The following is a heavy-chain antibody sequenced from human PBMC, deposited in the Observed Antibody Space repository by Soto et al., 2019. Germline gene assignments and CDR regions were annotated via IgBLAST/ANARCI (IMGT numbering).Heavy chain of an antibody. CDR1: GFTFSSYS. J-gene: IGHJ4*02. CDR3: ASTYPWGDY. CDR2: ISSSSSYI. Sequence: GGSLRLSCAASGFTFSSYSMNWVRQAPGKGLEWVSSISSSSSYIYYADTLKGRFTIPRDNDKNSLYLQMNSLRAEDTAVYCCASTYPWGDYWGQGTLVTVSS. D-gene: IGHD3-16*01. V-gene: IGHV3-21*01.